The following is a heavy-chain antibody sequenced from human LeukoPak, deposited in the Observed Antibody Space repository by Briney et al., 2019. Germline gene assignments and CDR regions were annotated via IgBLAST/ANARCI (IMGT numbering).Heavy chain of an antibody. CDR3: ARPERALENAFDI. V-gene: IGHV4-39*01. Sequence: PSETLSLTCTVSGGSISSSSYYWGWIRQPPGKGLEWIGSIYYSGSTYYNPSLKSRVTISVDTSKNQFSLKLSSVTAADTAVCYCARPERALENAFDIWGQGTMVTVSS. CDR1: GGSISSSSYY. J-gene: IGHJ3*02. CDR2: IYYSGST. D-gene: IGHD1-1*01.